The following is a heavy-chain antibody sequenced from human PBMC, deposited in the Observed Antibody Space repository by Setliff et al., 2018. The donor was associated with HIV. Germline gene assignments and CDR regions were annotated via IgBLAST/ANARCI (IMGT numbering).Heavy chain of an antibody. CDR1: GGSISSYY. V-gene: IGHV4-4*07. Sequence: SETLSLTCTVSGGSISSYYWSWIRQPAGKGLEWIGHIYTSGSTNYNPSLKSLVTISVDTSKTQFSLKVNSVSPADTAIYYCARGNPDFDILTGYWSHFFDYWGQGTPVTVSS. D-gene: IGHD3-9*01. J-gene: IGHJ4*02. CDR2: IYTSGST. CDR3: ARGNPDFDILTGYWSHFFDY.